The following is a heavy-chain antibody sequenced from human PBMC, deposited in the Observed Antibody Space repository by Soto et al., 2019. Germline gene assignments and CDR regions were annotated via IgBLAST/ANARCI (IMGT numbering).Heavy chain of an antibody. CDR1: GGSISSYY. CDR3: ARTRQAGYYHYYMVV. Sequence: SETLSLTCTVSGGSISSYYWSWIRQPPGKGLEWIGYIYYSGSTNYNPSLKSRVTISVDTSKNQFSLKLSFATAADTAVYYCARTRQAGYYHYYMVVWCKRRPVTVSS. CDR2: IYYSGST. D-gene: IGHD2-2*01. J-gene: IGHJ6*03. V-gene: IGHV4-59*08.